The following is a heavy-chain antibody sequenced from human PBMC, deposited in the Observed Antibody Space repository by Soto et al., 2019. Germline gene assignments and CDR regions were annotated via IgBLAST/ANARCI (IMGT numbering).Heavy chain of an antibody. CDR2: ISAYNGNT. Sequence: QVQLVQSGAEVKKPGASVKVSCKASGYTFTSYGISWVRQAPGQGLEWMGWISAYNGNTNYAQKLQGRVTMTTDTSTSTAYMELRSLRSDDTAVYYCARVPTLHYYYYYGMDVWGQGTTVTVSS. V-gene: IGHV1-18*01. CDR1: GYTFTSYG. CDR3: ARVPTLHYYYYYGMDV. D-gene: IGHD3-16*01. J-gene: IGHJ6*02.